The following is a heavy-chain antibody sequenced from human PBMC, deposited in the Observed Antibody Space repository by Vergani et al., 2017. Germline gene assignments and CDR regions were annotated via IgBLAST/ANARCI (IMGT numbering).Heavy chain of an antibody. D-gene: IGHD3-3*01. CDR3: VGYRSGYYGDFQH. CDR1: GFTFSSYA. J-gene: IGHJ1*01. CDR2: ISGSGGNT. V-gene: IGHV3-23*01. Sequence: EVQLLESGGGLVQPGGSLRLSCAASGFTFSSYAMSWVRQVPGKGLEWVSGISGSGGNTYYANSVKGRFTISRDNSKNTLYLQMNSLRAEDTAVYYCVGYRSGYYGDFQHWGQGTLVTVSS.